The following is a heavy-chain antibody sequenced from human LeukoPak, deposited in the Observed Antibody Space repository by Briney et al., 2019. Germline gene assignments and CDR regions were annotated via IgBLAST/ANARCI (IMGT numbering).Heavy chain of an antibody. CDR2: ILGDENR. D-gene: IGHD5-18*01. CDR3: AGSGYGYSRFDS. J-gene: IGHJ4*02. V-gene: IGHV3-53*01. Sequence: GGSLRLSCAASGFTVSSKCMSWVRQAPGKGLEWVSVILGDENRFYADSVKGGLTISRDNSKNTVYLHMNSLRAADTAVYYCAGSGYGYSRFDSWGQGTLVTVSS. CDR1: GFTVSSKC.